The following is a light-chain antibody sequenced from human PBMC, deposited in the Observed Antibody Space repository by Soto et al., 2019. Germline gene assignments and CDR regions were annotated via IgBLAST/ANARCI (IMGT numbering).Light chain of an antibody. CDR2: EVN. J-gene: IGLJ3*02. Sequence: QSALTQPPSASGSPGQSVTISCTRPRSDVGDYSAVSWYQVHPGEAPKLLIYEVNKRPSGVPDRFSGSESGNTASLTVSGLQSDDEADYYCFSFGVGNPWVFGGGTKLTVL. CDR3: FSFGVGNPWV. CDR1: RSDVGDYSA. V-gene: IGLV2-8*01.